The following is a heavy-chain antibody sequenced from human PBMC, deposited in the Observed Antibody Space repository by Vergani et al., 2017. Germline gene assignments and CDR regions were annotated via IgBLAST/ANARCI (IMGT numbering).Heavy chain of an antibody. J-gene: IGHJ5*02. Sequence: EVQLLESGGGLVQPGGSLRLSCAASGFTFSSYAMSWVRQAPGKGLEWVSAISGSGGSTYYADSVKGRFTISRDNAKNALYLQMNSLRAEDTAVYYCARARYSSGWYWFDPWGQGTLVTVSS. V-gene: IGHV3-23*01. D-gene: IGHD6-19*01. CDR2: ISGSGGST. CDR1: GFTFSSYA. CDR3: ARARYSSGWYWFDP.